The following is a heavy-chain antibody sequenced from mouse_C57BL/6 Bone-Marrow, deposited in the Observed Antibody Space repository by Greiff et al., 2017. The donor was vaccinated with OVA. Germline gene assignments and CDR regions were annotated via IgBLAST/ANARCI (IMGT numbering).Heavy chain of an antibody. CDR2: IDPSDSYT. D-gene: IGHD1-1*01. J-gene: IGHJ1*03. V-gene: IGHV1-59*01. CDR3: ARVDYGSNYWYFDV. CDR1: GYTFTSYW. Sequence: VQLHQPGAELVRPGTSVKLSCKASGYTFTSYWMHWVKQRPGQGLEWIGVIDPSDSYTNYNQKFKGKATLTVDTSSSTAYMQLSSLTSEDSAVYYCARVDYGSNYWYFDVWGTGTTVTVSS.